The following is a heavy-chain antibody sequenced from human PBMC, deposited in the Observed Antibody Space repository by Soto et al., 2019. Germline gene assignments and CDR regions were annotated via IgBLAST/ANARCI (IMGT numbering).Heavy chain of an antibody. CDR2: MSPNNGYT. D-gene: IGHD3-9*01. V-gene: IGHV1-8*01. Sequence: QVHLVQSGAEVKEPGASVKVSCKASGYTFTTYDINWVRQAPGQGLEWMGWMSPNNGYTGYAQKFQGRVTMTRDTSKGVAYMELSSLTSEDTAVYYCARGVDAGVDYWGQGALVTVFS. CDR3: ARGVDAGVDY. CDR1: GYTFTTYD. J-gene: IGHJ4*02.